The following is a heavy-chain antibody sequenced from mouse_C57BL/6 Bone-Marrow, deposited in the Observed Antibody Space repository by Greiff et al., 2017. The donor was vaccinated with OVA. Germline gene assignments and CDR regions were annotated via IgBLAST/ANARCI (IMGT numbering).Heavy chain of an antibody. J-gene: IGHJ1*03. CDR2: ISSGSSTI. D-gene: IGHD1-1*01. CDR3: ARSPYYGSSYVGFDV. CDR1: GFTFSDYG. V-gene: IGHV5-17*01. Sequence: EVQLVESGGGLVKPGGSLKLSCAASGFTFSDYGMHWVRQAPEKGLEWVAYISSGSSTIYYADTVKGRFTISRDNAKNTLFLQMTSLRSEDTAMYYCARSPYYGSSYVGFDVWGTGTTVTVSS.